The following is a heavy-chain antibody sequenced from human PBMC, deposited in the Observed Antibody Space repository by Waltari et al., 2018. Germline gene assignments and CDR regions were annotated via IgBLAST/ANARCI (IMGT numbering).Heavy chain of an antibody. D-gene: IGHD6-13*01. J-gene: IGHJ4*02. CDR1: DDSISSGDYY. CDR3: ARSLHIFRAAAGMFDY. CDR2: VYYSGGT. V-gene: IGHV4-39*01. Sequence: QLQLQESGPGLLKPSGTLSLTCTVSDDSISSGDYYWGWIRQSPGKGPEWIGSVYYSGGTSYNTSLKRRVTISVDTSKKQFSLKLSSVTAADTAVYYCARSLHIFRAAAGMFDYWGQGTLVTVSS.